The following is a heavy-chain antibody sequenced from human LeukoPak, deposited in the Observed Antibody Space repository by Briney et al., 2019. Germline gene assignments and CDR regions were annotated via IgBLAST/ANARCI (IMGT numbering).Heavy chain of an antibody. CDR3: ARGSTYYDSSGQVPFDY. V-gene: IGHV3-48*01. CDR2: ISGSSSTI. J-gene: IGHJ4*02. CDR1: GFTFSSYS. Sequence: GGSLRLSCAASGFTFSSYSMNWVRQAPGKGLEWGSYISGSSSTIYYADSVKGRSTISRDNGKNTLYLQMNSLRAEDTAVYYCARGSTYYDSSGQVPFDYWGQGTLVTVSS. D-gene: IGHD3-22*01.